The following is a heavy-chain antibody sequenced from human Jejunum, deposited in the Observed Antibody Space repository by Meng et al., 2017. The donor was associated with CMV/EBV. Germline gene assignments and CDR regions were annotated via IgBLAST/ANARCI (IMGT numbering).Heavy chain of an antibody. CDR2: IHYAWDSQ. CDR3: AKNRDGIDS. Sequence: QVPLVELGGGVVLPWGSLRLSCVTSGFTFSRSGMHWVRQAPGKPLEWVSFIHYAWDSQYYADSVKGRFTISRDDSRNTVYLQMNSLTTEDTAVYYCAKNRDGIDSWGQGTLVTVSS. D-gene: IGHD2/OR15-2a*01. CDR1: GFTFSRSG. J-gene: IGHJ4*02. V-gene: IGHV3-30*02.